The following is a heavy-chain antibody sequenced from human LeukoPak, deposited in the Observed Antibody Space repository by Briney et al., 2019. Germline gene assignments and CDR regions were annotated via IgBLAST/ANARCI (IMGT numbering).Heavy chain of an antibody. J-gene: IGHJ5*02. D-gene: IGHD3-10*01. V-gene: IGHV3-11*01. Sequence: GGSLRLPCTASGFSVSDYYMNWIRQSPGKGLEWVSHITRKDAIEYADSVRGRFTISRDNANNLLYLQMDSLRPEDTAVYYCARGTYYSGSGPGNWFDPWGHGTLVTVSS. CDR2: ITRKDAI. CDR3: ARGTYYSGSGPGNWFDP. CDR1: GFSVSDYY.